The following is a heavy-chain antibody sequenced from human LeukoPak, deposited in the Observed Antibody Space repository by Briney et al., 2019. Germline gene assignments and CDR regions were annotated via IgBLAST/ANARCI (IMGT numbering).Heavy chain of an antibody. V-gene: IGHV3-30*02. J-gene: IGHJ1*01. CDR3: TKDLTVQIWLLGYDS. D-gene: IGHD3-22*01. CDR1: VFTFSTYA. Sequence: PGGSLRLSCAASVFTFSTYAMHWVRQAPGKGLEWVAFIQDDGTNKFYADSVKGRFTISRDNSKNTLHLQMNSLRAEDTAFYYCTKDLTVQIWLLGYDSWGQGTLVTVAS. CDR2: IQDDGTNK.